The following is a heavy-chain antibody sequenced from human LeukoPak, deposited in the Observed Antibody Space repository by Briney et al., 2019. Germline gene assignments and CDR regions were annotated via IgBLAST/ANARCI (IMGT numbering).Heavy chain of an antibody. Sequence: VASVKVSCKASGYTFTSYAMHWVRQALGQRLEWMGWINAGNGNTKYSQKFQGRVTITRDTSASTAYMELSSLRSEDTAVYYCARGAIMITFGGVIAPPLFDYWGQGTLVTVSS. CDR3: ARGAIMITFGGVIAPPLFDY. D-gene: IGHD3-16*02. J-gene: IGHJ4*02. CDR2: INAGNGNT. V-gene: IGHV1-3*01. CDR1: GYTFTSYA.